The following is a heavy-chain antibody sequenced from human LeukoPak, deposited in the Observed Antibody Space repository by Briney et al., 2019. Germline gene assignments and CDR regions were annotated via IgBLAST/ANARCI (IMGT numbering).Heavy chain of an antibody. V-gene: IGHV3-48*04. CDR3: AKDVDDSRGYYYVFDY. J-gene: IGHJ4*02. CDR1: GFTFSSYG. CDR2: ISGSSGNI. Sequence: GGSLRLSCAASGFTFSSYGMTWVRQAPGKGLEWVSYISGSSGNIYYADSVKGRFTISRDNAKNSLYLQMNSLRPEDTALYYCAKDVDDSRGYYYVFDYWGQGTLVTVSS. D-gene: IGHD3-22*01.